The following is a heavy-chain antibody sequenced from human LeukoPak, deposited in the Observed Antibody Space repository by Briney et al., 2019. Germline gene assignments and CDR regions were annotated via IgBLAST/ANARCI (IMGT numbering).Heavy chain of an antibody. Sequence: SVKVSCKASGGTFSSYAISWVRQAPGQGLEWMGGIIPIFGTANYAQKFQGRVTITADESTSTAYMELSSLRSEDTAVYYCARAQAATDAFDIWGQGSMVTVSS. CDR3: ARAQAATDAFDI. D-gene: IGHD6-13*01. CDR1: GGTFSSYA. V-gene: IGHV1-69*13. CDR2: IIPIFGTA. J-gene: IGHJ3*02.